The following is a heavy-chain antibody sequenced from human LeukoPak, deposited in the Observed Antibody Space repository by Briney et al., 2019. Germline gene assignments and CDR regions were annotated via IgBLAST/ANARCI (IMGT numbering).Heavy chain of an antibody. Sequence: GGSLRLSCAASGFTFNSYAMNWVRQAPGKGLEWVSTITGTGGNTYYADSVKGRFTISRDNSKNTLYLQMNSLRAEDTAVYYCASGGTHQLRAFDIWGQGTMVTVSS. CDR1: GFTFNSYA. CDR2: ITGTGGNT. J-gene: IGHJ3*02. CDR3: ASGGTHQLRAFDI. D-gene: IGHD1-1*01. V-gene: IGHV3-23*01.